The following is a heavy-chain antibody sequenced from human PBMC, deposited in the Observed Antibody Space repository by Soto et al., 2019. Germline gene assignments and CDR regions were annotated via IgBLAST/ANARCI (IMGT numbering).Heavy chain of an antibody. Sequence: ASVKVSCKASGYSFTSKGIAWVRQAPGQGPEWMGWISVHNGNANYAQKFQDRVTLTTDTSTSTAYLELRSLTSDDTAVYYCARRGDDCGNSALSYYFVHWGQGTPVTVAS. D-gene: IGHD3-22*01. CDR2: ISVHNGNA. V-gene: IGHV1-18*01. CDR1: GYSFTSKG. CDR3: ARRGDDCGNSALSYYFVH. J-gene: IGHJ4*02.